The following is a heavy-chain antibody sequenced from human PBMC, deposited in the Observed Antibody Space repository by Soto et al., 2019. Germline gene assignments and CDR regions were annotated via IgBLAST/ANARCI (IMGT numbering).Heavy chain of an antibody. J-gene: IGHJ4*02. V-gene: IGHV1-18*01. CDR1: GDTFPTYG. D-gene: IGHD2-2*01. CDR2: ISGYNGNT. Sequence: ASVKVSCKASGDTFPTYGISWVRQAPGQGLEWMGWISGYNGNTKYAQKFQGRVIMTADTSTSTAYMELGSLSSDDTAVYYCAREYCTTSSCYGVDYWGKGTLVTISS. CDR3: AREYCTTSSCYGVDY.